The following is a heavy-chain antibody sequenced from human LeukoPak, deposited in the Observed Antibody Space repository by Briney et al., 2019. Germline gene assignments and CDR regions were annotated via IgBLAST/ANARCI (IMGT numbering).Heavy chain of an antibody. CDR3: ARDVASYDFWSGYYLSWFDP. J-gene: IGHJ5*02. D-gene: IGHD3-3*01. V-gene: IGHV4-38-2*02. CDR2: IYHSGST. CDR1: GYSISSGYY. Sequence: SETLSLTCTVSGYSISSGYYWGWIRQPPGKGLEWIGSIYHSGSTYYNPPLKSRVTISVDTSKNQFSLKLSSVTAADTAVYYCARDVASYDFWSGYYLSWFDPWGQGTLVTVSS.